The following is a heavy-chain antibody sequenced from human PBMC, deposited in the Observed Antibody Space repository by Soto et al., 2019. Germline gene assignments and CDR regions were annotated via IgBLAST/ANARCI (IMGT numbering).Heavy chain of an antibody. D-gene: IGHD3-16*01. Sequence: EVQLLESGGGLVQPGGSLRLSCAASGFTFSSYAMSWVRRAPGKGLEWISAISGSGGSTYYADSVKGRFTISRDNSKNTLDLQMSSLRGEDTAVYYCAKDGGRGYDAFDIWGQGTMVTVSS. V-gene: IGHV3-23*01. CDR1: GFTFSSYA. J-gene: IGHJ3*02. CDR3: AKDGGRGYDAFDI. CDR2: ISGSGGST.